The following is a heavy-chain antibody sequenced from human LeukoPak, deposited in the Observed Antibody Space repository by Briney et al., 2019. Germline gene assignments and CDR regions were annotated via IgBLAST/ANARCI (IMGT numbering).Heavy chain of an antibody. V-gene: IGHV3-23*01. CDR1: GFTFSSYW. CDR2: ITGDGAT. CDR3: AKGAAAGLVDWFDP. D-gene: IGHD6-25*01. Sequence: PGGSLRLSCAASGFTFSSYWMSWVRQAPGKGLQWVSSITGDGATYYADSVRGRFMLSRDTSKDTLYLQMNSLTAEDTALYYCAKGAAAGLVDWFDPWGQGTLVTVSS. J-gene: IGHJ5*02.